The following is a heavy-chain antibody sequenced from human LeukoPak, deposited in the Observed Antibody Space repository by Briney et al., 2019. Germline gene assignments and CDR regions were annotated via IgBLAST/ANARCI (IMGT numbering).Heavy chain of an antibody. CDR2: IIPIFGTA. V-gene: IGHV1-69*13. CDR1: GGTFSSCA. Sequence: SVKVSCKASGGTFSSCAISWVRQAPGQGLEWMGGIIPIFGTANYAQKFQGRVTITADESTSTAYMELSSLRSEDTAVYYCARNQVLDPYYYYGMDVWGQGTTVTVSS. J-gene: IGHJ6*02. CDR3: ARNQVLDPYYYYGMDV.